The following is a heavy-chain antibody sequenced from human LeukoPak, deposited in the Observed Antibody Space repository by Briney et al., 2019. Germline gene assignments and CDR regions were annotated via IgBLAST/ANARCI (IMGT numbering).Heavy chain of an antibody. CDR2: IKGDGSAK. D-gene: IGHD5-18*01. V-gene: IGHV3-7*01. J-gene: IGHJ3*02. Sequence: GGSLRLSCAASGFAFSDSWMTWIRQAPGKGLEWVAFIKGDGSAKKYVDSVKGRFTISRDNAKNSLFLQMNSLRAEDTAVYYCARDRGWIQHDIWGQGTMVTVSS. CDR1: GFAFSDSW. CDR3: ARDRGWIQHDI.